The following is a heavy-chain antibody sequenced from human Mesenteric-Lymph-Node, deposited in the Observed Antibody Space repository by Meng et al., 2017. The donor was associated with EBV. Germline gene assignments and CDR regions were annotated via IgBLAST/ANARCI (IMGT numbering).Heavy chain of an antibody. J-gene: IGHJ4*02. CDR2: TYYRSKWYN. V-gene: IGHV6-1*01. Sequence: QFNLPESMPDHVKPSDTLSTPWAIAGDSVCGSSVVWNWIRQSPSRGLEWLGRTYYRSKWYNDYALSVKSRMTISPDTSKNQFSLQLNSVTPEDTAVYYCAREGGSGTYYPFDYWGQGTLVTVSS. D-gene: IGHD3-10*01. CDR1: GDSVCGSSVV. CDR3: AREGGSGTYYPFDY.